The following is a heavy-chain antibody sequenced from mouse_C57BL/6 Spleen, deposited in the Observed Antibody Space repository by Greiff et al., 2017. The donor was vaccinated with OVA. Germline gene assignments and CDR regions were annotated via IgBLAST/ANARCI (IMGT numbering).Heavy chain of an antibody. J-gene: IGHJ2*01. CDR3: ARWDDYGAFFDY. V-gene: IGHV1-81*01. CDR2: IYPRSGNT. D-gene: IGHD2-4*01. CDR1: GYTFTSYG. Sequence: VQLQQSGAELARPGASVKLSCKASGYTFTSYGISWVKQRTGQGLEWIGEIYPRSGNTYYNEKFKGKATLTADKSSSTAYMELRSLTSEDSAVYFCARWDDYGAFFDYWGQGTTLTVSS.